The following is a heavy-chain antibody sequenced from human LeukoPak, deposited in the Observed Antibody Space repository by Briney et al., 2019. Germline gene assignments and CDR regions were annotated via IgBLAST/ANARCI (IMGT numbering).Heavy chain of an antibody. Sequence: GGSLRLSCAASGFTFTVYWMSWIRQAPGKGLEWVSYISSSGSTIYYADSVKGRFTISRDNANNSLYLQMNSLRAEDTVVYYCARDRDFDCTDYWGQGTLVTVSS. D-gene: IGHD3-9*01. CDR1: GFTFTVYW. CDR3: ARDRDFDCTDY. V-gene: IGHV3-11*01. J-gene: IGHJ4*02. CDR2: ISSSGSTI.